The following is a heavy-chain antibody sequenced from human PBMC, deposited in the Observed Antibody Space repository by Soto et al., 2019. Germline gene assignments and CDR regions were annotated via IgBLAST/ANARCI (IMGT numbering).Heavy chain of an antibody. CDR1: GYTFNTYG. CDR2: ISAYDGKT. J-gene: IGHJ5*02. Sequence: ASVKVSCKTSGYTFNTYGINWVRQAPGQGLELMGWISAYDGKTTYAEKFQGRVTLTTDTSTSTAYMELRSLRSDDTAIYYCARDPHEFWTSYWFDPWGQGTPVTSPQ. CDR3: ARDPHEFWTSYWFDP. D-gene: IGHD3-3*01. V-gene: IGHV1-18*01.